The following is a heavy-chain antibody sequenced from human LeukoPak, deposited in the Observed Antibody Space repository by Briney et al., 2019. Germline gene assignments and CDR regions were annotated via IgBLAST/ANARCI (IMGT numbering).Heavy chain of an antibody. J-gene: IGHJ4*02. CDR3: ARRAGAYSHPYDY. V-gene: IGHV3-53*01. CDR2: IYSDNT. CDR1: GFTVSSNS. Sequence: GGSPRFFCTVSGFTVSSNSMSWVRQAPGKGLEWVSFIYSDNTHYSDSVKGRFTISRDNSKNTLYLQMNSLRAEDTAVYYCARRAGAYSHPYDYWGQGTLVTVSS. D-gene: IGHD4/OR15-4a*01.